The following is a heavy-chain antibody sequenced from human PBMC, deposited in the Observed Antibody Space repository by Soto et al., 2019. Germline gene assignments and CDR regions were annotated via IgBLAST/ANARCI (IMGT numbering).Heavy chain of an antibody. CDR3: ARGPGPRGDRATSWYY. D-gene: IGHD3-10*01. Sequence: QVQLVESGGGVVQPGRSLRLSCAASGFTFSSYAMHWVRQAPGKGLEWVAVISYDGSNKYYADSVKGRFTISRDNSKNTLYLPMNSLRAEDTAGYYCARGPGPRGDRATSWYYWGQGTLVNVSS. J-gene: IGHJ4*02. CDR2: ISYDGSNK. V-gene: IGHV3-30-3*01. CDR1: GFTFSSYA.